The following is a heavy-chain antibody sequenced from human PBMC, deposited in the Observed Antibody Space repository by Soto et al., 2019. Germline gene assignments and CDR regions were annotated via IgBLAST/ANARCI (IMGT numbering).Heavy chain of an antibody. CDR1: GGTFSSYA. J-gene: IGHJ6*02. Sequence: QVQLVQSGAEVKKPGSSVKVSCKASGGTFSSYAISWVRQAPGQGLEWMGGIIPIFGTANYAQKFQGRVTITADKSTSTAYMELSSLRSEDTVVYYCATPRYYYGSGTVPGYGMDVWGQGTTVTVSS. V-gene: IGHV1-69*06. CDR3: ATPRYYYGSGTVPGYGMDV. CDR2: IIPIFGTA. D-gene: IGHD3-10*01.